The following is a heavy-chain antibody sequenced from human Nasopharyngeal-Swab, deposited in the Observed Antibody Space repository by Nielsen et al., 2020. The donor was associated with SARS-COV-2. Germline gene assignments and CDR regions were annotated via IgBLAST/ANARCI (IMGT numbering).Heavy chain of an antibody. D-gene: IGHD4/OR15-4a*01. J-gene: IGHJ4*02. CDR3: TRDGPSNYGTWDY. CDR2: IAHDASNE. Sequence: GGSLRLSCAASGFTFSSFGMHWVRQAPGKGLEWVAFIAHDASNEYYADSVKGRFTISRDIFKNTVYLQVNSLRVEYTAVYYCTRDGPSNYGTWDYWGQGTLVTVSS. CDR1: GFTFSSFG. V-gene: IGHV3-30*03.